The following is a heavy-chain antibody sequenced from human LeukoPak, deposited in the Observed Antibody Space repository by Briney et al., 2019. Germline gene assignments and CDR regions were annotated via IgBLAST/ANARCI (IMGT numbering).Heavy chain of an antibody. CDR1: GFTFSSYS. CDR2: INWNGGST. V-gene: IGHV3-20*04. D-gene: IGHD3-3*01. CDR3: ARDQFGVIIVTSQYYFDY. J-gene: IGHJ4*02. Sequence: GGSLRLSCAASGFTFSSYSMNWVRQAPGKGLEWVSGINWNGGSTGYADSVKGRFTISRDNAKNSLYLQMNSLRAEDTALYYCARDQFGVIIVTSQYYFDYWGQGTLVTVSS.